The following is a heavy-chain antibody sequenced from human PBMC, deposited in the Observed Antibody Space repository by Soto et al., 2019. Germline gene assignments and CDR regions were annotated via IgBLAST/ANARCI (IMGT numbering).Heavy chain of an antibody. CDR3: ARDQDSAMVTSYYYGMDL. J-gene: IGHJ6*02. CDR2: IWYDGSNK. V-gene: IGHV3-33*01. Sequence: QVQLVESGGGVVQPGRSLRLSCAASGFTFSSYGMHWVRQAPGKGLEWVAVIWYDGSNKYYADSVKGRFTISRDNYKNTLYLQMNSLRAEHMAVYYCARDQDSAMVTSYYYGMDLWGPGTTVTVSS. D-gene: IGHD5-18*01. CDR1: GFTFSSYG.